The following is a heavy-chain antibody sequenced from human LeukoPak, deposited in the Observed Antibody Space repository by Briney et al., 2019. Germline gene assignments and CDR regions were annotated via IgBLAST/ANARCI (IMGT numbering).Heavy chain of an antibody. D-gene: IGHD3-16*01. CDR3: AKDPNGHYYMDV. Sequence: ASVKVSCKASGGTFSSYAISWVRQAPGQGLEWMGWINPNSGGTNYAQKFQGRVTMTRDTSISTAYMELSRLRSDDTAVYYCAKDPNGHYYMDVWGKGTTVTVSS. V-gene: IGHV1-2*02. J-gene: IGHJ6*03. CDR1: GGTFSSYA. CDR2: INPNSGGT.